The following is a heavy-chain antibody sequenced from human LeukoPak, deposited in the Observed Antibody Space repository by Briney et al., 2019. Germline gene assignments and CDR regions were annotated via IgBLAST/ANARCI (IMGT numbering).Heavy chain of an antibody. CDR3: ARDLKRSRARWENLGLDP. CDR2: IIPIFGTA. CDR1: GGTFSSYA. J-gene: IGHJ5*02. V-gene: IGHV1-69*06. D-gene: IGHD3-16*01. Sequence: SVKVSCKAFGGTFSSYAISWVRQAPGQGLEWMGGIIPIFGTANYAQKFQGRVTITADKSTRTAYMELSSLRSEDTAVYYCARDLKRSRARWENLGLDPWGQGTLVTVSS.